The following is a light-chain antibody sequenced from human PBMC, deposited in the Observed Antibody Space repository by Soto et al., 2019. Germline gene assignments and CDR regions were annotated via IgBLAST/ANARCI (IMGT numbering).Light chain of an antibody. V-gene: IGLV1-44*01. CDR1: SSNIGSNT. J-gene: IGLJ2*01. Sequence: VLTQPPSASGTPGQRVTISCSGSSSNIGSNTVNWYQQLPGTAPKLLIYSNNQRPSGVPDRFSGSKSGTSASLAISGLQSEDEADYYCAAWDDSLNGPHVVFGGGTQLTVL. CDR2: SNN. CDR3: AAWDDSLNGPHVV.